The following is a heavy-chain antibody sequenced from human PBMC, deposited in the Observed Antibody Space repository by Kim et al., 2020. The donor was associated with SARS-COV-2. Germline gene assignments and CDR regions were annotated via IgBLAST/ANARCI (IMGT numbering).Heavy chain of an antibody. V-gene: IGHV4-59*01. J-gene: IGHJ4*02. Sequence: YNPSLKSRVTISVDTSKNQFSLKLSSVTAADTAVYYCARSGSGWYVHFDYWGQGTLVTVSS. D-gene: IGHD6-19*01. CDR3: ARSGSGWYVHFDY.